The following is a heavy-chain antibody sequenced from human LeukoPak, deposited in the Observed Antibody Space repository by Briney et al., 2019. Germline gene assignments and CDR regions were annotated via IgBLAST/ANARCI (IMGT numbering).Heavy chain of an antibody. CDR1: GGSISTYH. CDR2: IYHSGTT. J-gene: IGHJ5*02. Sequence: PSETLSLTCTVSGGSISTYHWTWIRQPPGKGLEWIGYIYHSGTTNYNPSLKSRVTISLDTSENQFSLNLRSVTAADTAIYYCARRVAARPDFYFDPWGQGTLVTVSS. CDR3: ARRVAARPDFYFDP. V-gene: IGHV4-59*08. D-gene: IGHD6-6*01.